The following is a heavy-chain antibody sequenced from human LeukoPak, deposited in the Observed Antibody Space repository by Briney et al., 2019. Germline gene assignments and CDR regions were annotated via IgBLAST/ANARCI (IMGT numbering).Heavy chain of an antibody. CDR1: GGSFSGYY. D-gene: IGHD3-10*01. CDR2: INHSGST. Sequence: SDTLSLTCAVYGGSFSGYYWSWIRQPPGKGLEWIGEINHSGSTNYNPSLKSRVTISVDTSKNQFSLKLSSVTAADTAVYYCASAPMVRGEDYFDYWGQGTLVTVSS. J-gene: IGHJ4*02. V-gene: IGHV4-34*01. CDR3: ASAPMVRGEDYFDY.